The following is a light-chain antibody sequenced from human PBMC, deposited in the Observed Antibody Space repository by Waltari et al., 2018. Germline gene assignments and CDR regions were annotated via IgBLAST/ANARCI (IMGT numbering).Light chain of an antibody. Sequence: ETVMTQSPATLSVSPGERATLPCRASQSVSSKLAWYQQKPGQAPRLLIYGASTRATGFPARFGGSGSGTEFTLTISSLQSEDFAVYYCHQYTDWPPTFGQGTKVEIK. J-gene: IGKJ1*01. V-gene: IGKV3-15*01. CDR3: HQYTDWPPT. CDR1: QSVSSK. CDR2: GAS.